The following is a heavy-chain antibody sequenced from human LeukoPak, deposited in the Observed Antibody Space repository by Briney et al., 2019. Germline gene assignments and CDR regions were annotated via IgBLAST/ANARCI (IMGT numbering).Heavy chain of an antibody. V-gene: IGHV4-4*08. D-gene: IGHD3-3*01. CDR1: GASISRYY. CDR3: ARESRTYYDFWSGPAVFDY. CDR2: IYNSGST. J-gene: IGHJ4*02. Sequence: SETLSLTCTVSGASISRYYWSWIRQPPGKGLEWIGYIYNSGSTNDNPSLKNRVTISVDTSKNQVSLKLTSVTAADTAVYYCARESRTYYDFWSGPAVFDYWGQGTLVTVSS.